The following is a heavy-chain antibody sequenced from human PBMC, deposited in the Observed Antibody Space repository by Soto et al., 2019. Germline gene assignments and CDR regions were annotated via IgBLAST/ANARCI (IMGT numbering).Heavy chain of an antibody. J-gene: IGHJ4*02. CDR3: ARASSELVGVIYYFDY. CDR2: INPNSGGT. V-gene: IGHV1-2*04. CDR1: GYTFTDYY. Sequence: ASVKVSCKASGYTFTDYYMHWVRQAPGQGLEWMGWINPNSGGTNYAQKFQGWVTMTRDTSISTAYMELSRLRSDDTAVYYCARASSELVGVIYYFDYWGQGTLVTVSS. D-gene: IGHD2-21*01.